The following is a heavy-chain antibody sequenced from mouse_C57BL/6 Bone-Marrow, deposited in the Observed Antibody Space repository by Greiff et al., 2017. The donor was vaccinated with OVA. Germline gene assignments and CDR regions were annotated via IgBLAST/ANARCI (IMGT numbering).Heavy chain of an antibody. Sequence: QVQLQQPGAELVKPGASVKVSCKASGYTFTSYWMHWVKQRPGQGLEWIGRIHPSDSDTNYNHKFKGKATLTVDKSSSTAYLQLSSLTSEDTAIYDCAMMITDYFDYWGQGTTRTVSA. CDR3: AMMITDYFDY. D-gene: IGHD2-4*01. CDR2: IHPSDSDT. J-gene: IGHJ2*01. V-gene: IGHV1-74*01. CDR1: GYTFTSYW.